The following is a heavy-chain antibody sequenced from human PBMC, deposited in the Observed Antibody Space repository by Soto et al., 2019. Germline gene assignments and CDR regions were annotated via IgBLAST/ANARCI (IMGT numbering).Heavy chain of an antibody. D-gene: IGHD3-22*01. V-gene: IGHV3-74*01. Sequence: GGSLRLSCAASGFAFSSYWMHWVRQAPGKGLVWVSRINSDGSSTSYADSVKGRFTISRDNAKNTLYLQMNSLRAEDTAVYYCARSARGYDSSGYYDYWGQGTLVTVSS. CDR1: GFAFSSYW. CDR2: INSDGSST. CDR3: ARSARGYDSSGYYDY. J-gene: IGHJ4*02.